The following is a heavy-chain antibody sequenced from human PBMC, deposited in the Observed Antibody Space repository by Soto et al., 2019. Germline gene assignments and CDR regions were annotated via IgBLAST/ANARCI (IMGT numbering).Heavy chain of an antibody. CDR1: ESVVRGGRYY. D-gene: IGHD2-15*01. CDR3: SSHLIVVVVSLSAFAFDS. CDR2: IYYSWDT. J-gene: IGHJ4*02. V-gene: IGHV4-39*01. Sequence: PSGPVRLSVAVGESVVRGGRYYCNRSPQTPGKGREWIASIYYSWDTYFNPSLRSRDSISVDTSKNQFYLNVNSMTAVDAAIYFCSSHLIVVVVSLSAFAFDSWAQRNLVTVFS.